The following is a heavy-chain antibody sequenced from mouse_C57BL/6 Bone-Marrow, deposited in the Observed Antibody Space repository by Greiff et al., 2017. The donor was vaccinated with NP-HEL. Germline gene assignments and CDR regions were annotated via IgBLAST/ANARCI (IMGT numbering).Heavy chain of an antibody. D-gene: IGHD2-5*01. V-gene: IGHV8-12*01. CDR3: ARAYYSNYVDYFDY. CDR2: IYWDDDK. CDR1: GFSLSTSGMG. Sequence: QVTLKVCGPGILQSSQTLSLTCSFSGFSLSTSGMGVSWIRQPSGKGLEWLAHIYWDDDKRYNPSLKSRLTISKDTSRNQVFLKITSVDTADTATYYCARAYYSNYVDYFDYWGQGTTLTVSS. J-gene: IGHJ2*01.